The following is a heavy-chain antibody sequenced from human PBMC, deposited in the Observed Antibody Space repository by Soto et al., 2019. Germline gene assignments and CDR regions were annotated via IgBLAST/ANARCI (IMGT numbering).Heavy chain of an antibody. CDR3: ARSTHDSSGYYYVGSAFDY. D-gene: IGHD3-22*01. V-gene: IGHV1-69*01. CDR2: IIPIFGTA. J-gene: IGHJ4*02. CDR1: GGTFSSYA. Sequence: QVQLVQSGAEVKKPGSSVKVSCKASGGTFSSYAISWVRQAPGQGLEWMGGIIPIFGTANYAQKFQGRVTITADESTSTAYMELSSLRSEDTAVYYCARSTHDSSGYYYVGSAFDYWGQGTLVTLSS.